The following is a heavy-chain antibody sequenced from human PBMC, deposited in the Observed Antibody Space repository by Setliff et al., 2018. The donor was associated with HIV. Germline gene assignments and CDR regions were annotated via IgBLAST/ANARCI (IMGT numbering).Heavy chain of an antibody. CDR2: ISSSSSYI. D-gene: IGHD6-19*01. CDR1: GFTFSTYR. Sequence: GGSLRLSCAASGFTFSTYRMNWVRQAPGKGLEWVSSISSSSSYIYYADSLSGRFTISRDNAKNSLYLQINSLRAEDTAVYYCARAVHSGWYYFDYWGQGTLVTVS. CDR3: ARAVHSGWYYFDY. J-gene: IGHJ4*02. V-gene: IGHV3-21*01.